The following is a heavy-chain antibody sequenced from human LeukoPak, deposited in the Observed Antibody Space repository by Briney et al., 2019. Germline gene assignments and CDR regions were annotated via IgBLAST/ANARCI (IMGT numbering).Heavy chain of an antibody. Sequence: SETLSLTCAVYGGSFSGYYWSWIRQPPGKGLEWIGEINHCGSTNYNPSLKSRVTISVDTSKTQFTLKLRSVTAPDTAVYYCARVRSSYYYCYGMDVWGQGTTVTVSS. CDR1: GGSFSGYY. CDR2: INHCGST. V-gene: IGHV4-34*01. J-gene: IGHJ6*02. CDR3: ARVRSSYYYCYGMDV.